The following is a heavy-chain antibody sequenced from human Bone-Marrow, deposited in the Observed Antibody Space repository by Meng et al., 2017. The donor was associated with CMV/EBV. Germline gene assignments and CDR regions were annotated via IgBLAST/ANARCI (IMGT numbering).Heavy chain of an antibody. V-gene: IGHV1-2*02. CDR3: ASYCSTTTCYSNINIYYYAMDV. CDR2: INPINGDT. J-gene: IGHJ6*02. D-gene: IGHD2-2*01. Sequence: ASVKVSCKASAYIFTDYYIHWVRQAPGQGLEWMGWINPINGDTNFVQRFQGRVTMTRDTSISTAYMERSRLTSDDTAVYFCASYCSTTTCYSNINIYYYAMDVWGQGTTVTVSS. CDR1: AYIFTDYY.